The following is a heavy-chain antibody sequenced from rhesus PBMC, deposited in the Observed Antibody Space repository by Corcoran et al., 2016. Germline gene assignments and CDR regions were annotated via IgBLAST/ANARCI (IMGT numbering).Heavy chain of an antibody. CDR2: ISSPGKTR. V-gene: IGHV3-183*01. Sequence: EVQLVESGGGLVKPGASLRLSCAASGSTFGDYGMHWVRQDPGKGLEWVTCISSPGKTRYYGDSVEGRLTTSRGQAKTSLSLQMTILRAADTAVYYCARVGTVTSDSLDVWGRGVLVTVSA. CDR1: GSTFGDYG. D-gene: IGHD5-24*01. J-gene: IGHJ5-2*02. CDR3: ARVGTVTSDSLDV.